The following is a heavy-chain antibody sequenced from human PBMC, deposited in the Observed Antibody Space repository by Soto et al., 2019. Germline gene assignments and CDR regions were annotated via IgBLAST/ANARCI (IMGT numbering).Heavy chain of an antibody. D-gene: IGHD3-16*01. CDR3: ARDWGERTYYYYGMDV. CDR2: MNPNSGNT. V-gene: IGHV1-8*01. J-gene: IGHJ6*02. Sequence: ALVKVSCKASGYTFTSYDINWVRQATGQGLEWMGWMNPNSGNTGYAQKFQGRVTMTRNTSISTAYMELSSLRSEDTAVYYCARDWGERTYYYYGMDVWGQGTTVTVSS. CDR1: GYTFTSYD.